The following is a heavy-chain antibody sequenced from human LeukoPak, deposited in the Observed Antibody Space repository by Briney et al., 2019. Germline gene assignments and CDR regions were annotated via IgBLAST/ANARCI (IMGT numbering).Heavy chain of an antibody. J-gene: IGHJ4*02. CDR3: ARDRGVDGDYAFDY. CDR2: ISSSSSYI. CDR1: GFTFSSYA. V-gene: IGHV3-21*01. D-gene: IGHD4-17*01. Sequence: GGSLRLSCAASGFTFSSYAMNWVRQAPGKGLEWVSSISSSSSYIYYADSVKGRFTISRDNAKNSLYLQMNSLRAEDTAVYYCARDRGVDGDYAFDYWGQGTLVTVSS.